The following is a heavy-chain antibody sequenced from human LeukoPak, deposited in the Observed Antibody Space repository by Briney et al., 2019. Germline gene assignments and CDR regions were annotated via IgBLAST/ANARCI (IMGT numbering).Heavy chain of an antibody. CDR3: TKESSPGDY. V-gene: IGHV3-23*01. CDR2: ISGSGGST. D-gene: IGHD6-6*01. J-gene: IGHJ4*02. Sequence: GGSLRLSCAASGFASGFTFSSYGMSWVRQAPGKGLEWVSTISGSGGSTYYADSVKGRFTISRDNSKDTLYLQMNSLRPEDTAVYYCTKESSPGDYWGQGTLVTVSS. CDR1: GFTFSSYG.